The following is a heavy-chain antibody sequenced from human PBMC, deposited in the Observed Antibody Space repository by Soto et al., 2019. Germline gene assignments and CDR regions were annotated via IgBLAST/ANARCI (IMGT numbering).Heavy chain of an antibody. V-gene: IGHV4-4*07. CDR3: ARVKLGYSYGYGTAILDP. D-gene: IGHD5-18*01. J-gene: IGHJ5*02. CDR2: IYTSGST. CDR1: GGSISSYY. Sequence: SETLSLTCTVSGGSISSYYWSWIRQPAGKGLEWIGRIYTSGSTNYNPSLKSRVTMSVDTSKNQFSLKLSSVTAADTAVYYCARVKLGYSYGYGTAILDPWGQGTLVTVS.